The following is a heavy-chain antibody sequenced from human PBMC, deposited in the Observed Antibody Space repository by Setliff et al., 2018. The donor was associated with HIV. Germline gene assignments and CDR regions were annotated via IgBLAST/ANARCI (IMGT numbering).Heavy chain of an antibody. CDR3: ASDPGGLYCRSTTCQGGCFDP. D-gene: IGHD2-2*01. J-gene: IGHJ5*02. Sequence: SETLSLTCTVSGGSIGSHYWSWIRQPPGKGLEWIGSLYYSGSTDYSPSLKSRVSISVDTSKNQLSLKLNSLTAADTAVYYCASDPGGLYCRSTTCQGGCFDPWGQGTLVTVSS. V-gene: IGHV4-59*11. CDR2: LYYSGST. CDR1: GGSIGSHY.